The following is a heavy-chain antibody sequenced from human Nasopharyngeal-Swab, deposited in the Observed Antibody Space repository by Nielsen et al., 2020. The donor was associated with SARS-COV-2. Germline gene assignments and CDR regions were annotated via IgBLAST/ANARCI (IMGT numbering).Heavy chain of an antibody. D-gene: IGHD6-13*01. CDR1: GGSFSGYY. CDR3: ARGGVAAAGTGY. CDR2: INHSGST. V-gene: IGHV4-34*01. Sequence: SETLSLTCAVYGGSFSGYYWSWIRQPPGKGLEWIGEINHSGSTNYNPSLKSRVTISVDTSKNQFSLKLSSVTAADTAVYYCARGGVAAAGTGYWGQGTLVTVSS. J-gene: IGHJ4*02.